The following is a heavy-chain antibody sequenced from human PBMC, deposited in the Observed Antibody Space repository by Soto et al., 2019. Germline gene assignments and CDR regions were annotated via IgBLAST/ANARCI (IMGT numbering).Heavy chain of an antibody. D-gene: IGHD1-1*01. Sequence: EVRLVESGGGLVQPGGSLGLSCAASRFTFSSYWMSWVRQAPGRGLEWVANIKEDGSDTYYEDSVKGRFTISRDNAKKSLYLQMNRLRAEDTAVYYCARGIDDNASFGMDVWGQGTTVTVSS. V-gene: IGHV3-7*01. J-gene: IGHJ6*02. CDR3: ARGIDDNASFGMDV. CDR2: IKEDGSDT. CDR1: RFTFSSYW.